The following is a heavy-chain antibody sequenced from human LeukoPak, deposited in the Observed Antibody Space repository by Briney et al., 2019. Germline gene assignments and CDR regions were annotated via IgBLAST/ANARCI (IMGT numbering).Heavy chain of an antibody. CDR3: AKGPELCSGGSCPSYGMDV. CDR1: GFTFDDYV. V-gene: IGHV3-9*01. CDR2: ISWNSGSI. D-gene: IGHD2-15*01. J-gene: IGHJ6*02. Sequence: GGSLRLSCEGSGFTFDDYVMHWVRQAPGKGLEWVSGISWNSGSIDYADSVKGRFTVSRDNAKNSLYLQMKSLRVEDTALYYCAKGPELCSGGSCPSYGMDVWGQGTTVTVSS.